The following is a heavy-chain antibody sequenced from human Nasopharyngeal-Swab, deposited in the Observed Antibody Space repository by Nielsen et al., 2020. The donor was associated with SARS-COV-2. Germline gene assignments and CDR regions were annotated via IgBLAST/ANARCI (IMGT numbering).Heavy chain of an antibody. CDR3: ARRRPILHLREFSSSFDS. V-gene: IGHV3-30*03. CDR2: ISYEGSLK. Sequence: GESLKISCAVSGFTFNNYGMHWVRQAPGKGLEWVALISYEGSLKYYADSVKGRFTISRDSSKNTVYLQMNSLRPEDTAVYYCARRRPILHLREFSSSFDSWGQGTLVTVSS. D-gene: IGHD3-16*01. CDR1: GFTFNNYG. J-gene: IGHJ4*02.